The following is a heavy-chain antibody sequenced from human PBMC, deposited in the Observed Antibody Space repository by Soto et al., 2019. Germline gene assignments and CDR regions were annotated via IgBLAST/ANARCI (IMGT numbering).Heavy chain of an antibody. Sequence: PGGSLRLSCAASGFNFCDYTMTWVRQVPGKGLVWISTISGGGGNSYYADVVKGRFTITRDNSKNTLYLQMNSLKGEDTALYYCAKETFGVGWTLDFWGQGTLVTVS. J-gene: IGHJ4*02. CDR1: GFNFCDYT. D-gene: IGHD6-19*01. V-gene: IGHV3-23*01. CDR2: ISGGGGNS. CDR3: AKETFGVGWTLDF.